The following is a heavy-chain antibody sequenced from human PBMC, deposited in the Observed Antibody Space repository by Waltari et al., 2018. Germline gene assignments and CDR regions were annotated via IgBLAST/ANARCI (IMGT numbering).Heavy chain of an antibody. CDR3: ARDLAAAGPHNWFDP. Sequence: QVQLVQSGAEVKKPGASVKVSCKASGYTFTSYGISWVRQAPGQGLEWMGWISAYNGNTNEAQRLQGRVTMTTDTSTSTAYMELRSLRSDDTAVYYCARDLAAAGPHNWFDPWGQGTLVTVSS. V-gene: IGHV1-18*01. J-gene: IGHJ5*02. D-gene: IGHD6-13*01. CDR1: GYTFTSYG. CDR2: ISAYNGNT.